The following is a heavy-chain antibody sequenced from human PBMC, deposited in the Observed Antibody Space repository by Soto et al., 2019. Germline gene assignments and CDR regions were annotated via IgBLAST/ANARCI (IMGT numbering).Heavy chain of an antibody. D-gene: IGHD6-13*01. J-gene: IGHJ4*02. CDR3: ARAAMGGSSWPFDC. Sequence: SETLSLTCAVSGGSISSGNWWSWVRQPPGKGLEWIGEIYHSGSTNYNPSLKSRVTISVDKSKNQFSLKLSSVTAADTAVYYCARAAMGGSSWPFDCWGQGTLVTVSS. CDR1: GGSISSGNW. CDR2: IYHSGST. V-gene: IGHV4-4*02.